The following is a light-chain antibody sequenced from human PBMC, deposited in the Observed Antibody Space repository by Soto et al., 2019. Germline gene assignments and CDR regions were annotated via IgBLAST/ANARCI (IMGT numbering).Light chain of an antibody. V-gene: IGKV1-39*01. CDR3: HQSYHTHLT. J-gene: IGKJ4*01. CDR2: AAA. Sequence: DIEMTHSPSSLSASLGDRVTITCRASQSISNYLNWYQHKTGKAPNLLIYAAASLQSGVPTRFKGSGSGTDFTLTISSLQPEDFATYYWHQSYHTHLTFGGGTKVEI. CDR1: QSISNY.